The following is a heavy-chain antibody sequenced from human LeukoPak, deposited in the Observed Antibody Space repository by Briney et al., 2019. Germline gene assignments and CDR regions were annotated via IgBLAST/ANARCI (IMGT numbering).Heavy chain of an antibody. Sequence: GGSLRLSCAASGFTFSSYEMNWVRQAPGKGLEWVSYISSSGSTIYYADSVKGRFTISRDNAKNSLYLQMNSLRAEDTAVYYCARDGEDYYDSSGYYSLDYWGQGTLVTVSS. CDR3: ARDGEDYYDSSGYYSLDY. CDR2: ISSSGSTI. D-gene: IGHD3-22*01. V-gene: IGHV3-48*03. CDR1: GFTFSSYE. J-gene: IGHJ4*02.